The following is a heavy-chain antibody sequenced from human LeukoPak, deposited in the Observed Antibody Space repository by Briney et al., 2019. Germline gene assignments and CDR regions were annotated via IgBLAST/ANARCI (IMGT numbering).Heavy chain of an antibody. V-gene: IGHV4-31*03. J-gene: IGHJ4*02. CDR1: GASIRSSGYY. CDR3: ARGWGARAY. CDR2: IYHSGNT. D-gene: IGHD1-26*01. Sequence: SETLSLTCTVSGASIRSSGYYWSWIRQDPAKGLEWIGYIYHSGNTYYNPSLKSRVTISLDTSKNQFSLKLRSVTAADTAVYYCARGWGARAYWGQGTLVTVSS.